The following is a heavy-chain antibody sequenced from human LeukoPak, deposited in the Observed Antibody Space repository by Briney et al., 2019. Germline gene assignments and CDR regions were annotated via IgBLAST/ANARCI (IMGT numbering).Heavy chain of an antibody. CDR2: LFSTGSA. J-gene: IGHJ4*02. CDR3: ARFKSGGFSYFDS. D-gene: IGHD3-3*01. Sequence: PSETLSLTCSVSGASLTRPTYYQWSWIRQPPGKGLELIGSLFSTGSATPNPSLKSRVTMSLDTSKSQFSLKLSSVTAEDSAVYYCARFKSGGFSYFDSWGQGTPVAVSS. CDR1: GASLTRPTYY. V-gene: IGHV4-61*01.